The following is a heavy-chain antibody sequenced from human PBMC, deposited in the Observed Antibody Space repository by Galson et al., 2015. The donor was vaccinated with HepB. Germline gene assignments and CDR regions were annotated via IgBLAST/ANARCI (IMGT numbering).Heavy chain of an antibody. CDR3: AKDSYNHYEGYFDY. J-gene: IGHJ4*02. CDR1: GFTFSSYA. D-gene: IGHD3-22*01. Sequence: SLRLSCAASGFTFSSYAMSWVRQAPGKGLERVSAISGSDGTTFYADSVKGRFTISRDNSRNALYLQMNSLRAEDAAVYYCAKDSYNHYEGYFDYWGQGTLVTVSS. V-gene: IGHV3-23*01. CDR2: ISGSDGTT.